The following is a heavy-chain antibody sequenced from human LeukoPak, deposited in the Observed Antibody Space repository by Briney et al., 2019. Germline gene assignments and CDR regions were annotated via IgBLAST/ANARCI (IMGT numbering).Heavy chain of an antibody. Sequence: SETLSLTCTVSGGSITSYYWSWIRQPPGKGLEWIGYIYYSGSTNYNPSLKSRVTISVDASKNQFSLKLSSVTAADTAAYYCATKGGEAFDMWGQGTMVTVSS. CDR2: IYYSGST. V-gene: IGHV4-59*01. J-gene: IGHJ3*02. CDR1: GGSITSYY. D-gene: IGHD3-16*01. CDR3: ATKGGEAFDM.